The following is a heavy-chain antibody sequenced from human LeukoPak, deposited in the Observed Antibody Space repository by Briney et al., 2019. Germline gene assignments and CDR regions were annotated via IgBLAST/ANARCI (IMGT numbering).Heavy chain of an antibody. D-gene: IGHD2-2*01. CDR1: SGSFSGYY. Sequence: SETLSLTCAVYSGSFSGYYWSWIRQPPGKGLGWSGEINHSGSTNYNPSLKSRVTISVDTSKNQFSLKLSSVTAADTAVYYCAREGYCSSTSCHDPDAFDIWGQGTMVTVSS. CDR2: INHSGST. V-gene: IGHV4-34*01. J-gene: IGHJ3*02. CDR3: AREGYCSSTSCHDPDAFDI.